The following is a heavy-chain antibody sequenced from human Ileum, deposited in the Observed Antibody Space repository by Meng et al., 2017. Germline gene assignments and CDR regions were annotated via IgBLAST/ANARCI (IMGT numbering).Heavy chain of an antibody. CDR3: AREWSGSYRHFDY. CDR1: GGSISTSDW. CDR2: IHHSGST. D-gene: IGHD1-26*01. Sequence: QVQESWPALLKTSGTLPLTCAVSGGSISTSDWWSWVRQPPGKGLEWIGEIHHSGSTNYNPSLKSRVTISVDKSKNQFSLKLNSVTAADTAVYYCAREWSGSYRHFDYWGQGTLVTVSS. J-gene: IGHJ4*02. V-gene: IGHV4-4*02.